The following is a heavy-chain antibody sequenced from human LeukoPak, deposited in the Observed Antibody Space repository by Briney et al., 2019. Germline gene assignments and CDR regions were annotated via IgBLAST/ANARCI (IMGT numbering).Heavy chain of an antibody. D-gene: IGHD1-1*01. Sequence: PGGSLRLSCAASGFTFSSYAMHWVRQAPGKGLEWVAVISYDGSNKYYADSVKGRFTISRDNAKNSLYLQMNSLRAEDTAVYYCARDKRYNWNDWGPMYWGQGTLVTVSS. CDR3: ARDKRYNWNDWGPMY. V-gene: IGHV3-30*04. CDR2: ISYDGSNK. CDR1: GFTFSSYA. J-gene: IGHJ4*02.